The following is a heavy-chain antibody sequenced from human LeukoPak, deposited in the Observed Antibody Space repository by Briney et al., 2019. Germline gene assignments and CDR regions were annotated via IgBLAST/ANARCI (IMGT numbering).Heavy chain of an antibody. Sequence: GGSLRLSCAASGFTFSDYSLNWVRQAPGKGLEWISSITRSSSYIYYADSVQGRFTISRDNAKNLLSLQMNSLRAEDTAVYYCARDGGTRQWLVVTDAFDIWGQGTMVTVSS. CDR3: ARDGGTRQWLVVTDAFDI. D-gene: IGHD6-19*01. CDR1: GFTFSDYS. V-gene: IGHV3-21*01. CDR2: ITRSSSYI. J-gene: IGHJ3*02.